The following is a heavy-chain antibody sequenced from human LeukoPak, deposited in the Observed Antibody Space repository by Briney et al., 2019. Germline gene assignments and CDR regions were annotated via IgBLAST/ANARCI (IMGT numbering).Heavy chain of an antibody. Sequence: ASVKVSCKASGYTFTSYDINWVRQAPGQGLEWMGGIIPIFGTANYAQKFQGRVTITADESTSTAYMELSSLRSEDTAVYYCAREDIVVVVAARVFDPWGQGTLVTVSS. D-gene: IGHD2-15*01. V-gene: IGHV1-69*13. J-gene: IGHJ5*02. CDR3: AREDIVVVVAARVFDP. CDR2: IIPIFGTA. CDR1: GYTFTSYD.